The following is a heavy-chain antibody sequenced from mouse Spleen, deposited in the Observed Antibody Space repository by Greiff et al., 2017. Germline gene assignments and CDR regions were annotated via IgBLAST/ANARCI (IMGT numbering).Heavy chain of an antibody. CDR2: IYPGSGST. D-gene: IGHD1-1*01. Sequence: QVQLQQSGAELVKPGASVKMSCKASGYTFTSYWITWVKQRPGQGLEWIGDIYPGSGSTNYNEKFKSKATLTVDTSSSTAYMQLSSLTSEDSAVYYCAREWDYYGSNAMDYWGQGTSVTVSS. CDR1: GYTFTSYW. V-gene: IGHV1-55*01. CDR3: AREWDYYGSNAMDY. J-gene: IGHJ4*01.